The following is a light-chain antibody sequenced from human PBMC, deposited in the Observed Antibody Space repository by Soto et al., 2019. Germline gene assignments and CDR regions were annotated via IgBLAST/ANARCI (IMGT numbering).Light chain of an antibody. CDR1: QDISNY. J-gene: IGKJ3*01. Sequence: MTQSPSSLSVSVGDRVTFTCHASQDISNYLNWYQQKPGKAPKLLIYDASNFETGVPSRFSGSGSGTDFTFTISSLQPEDIATYYCQQYDNLPLTFGPGTRVDIK. V-gene: IGKV1-33*01. CDR2: DAS. CDR3: QQYDNLPLT.